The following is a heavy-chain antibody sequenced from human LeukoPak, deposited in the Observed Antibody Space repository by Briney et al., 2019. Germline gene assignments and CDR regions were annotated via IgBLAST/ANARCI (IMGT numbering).Heavy chain of an antibody. CDR1: GGSFSGYY. Sequence: PSETLSLTCAVYGGSFSGYYWSWIRQPPGKGLEWIGEINHSGSTNYNPSLKSRVTISVDTSKNQFSLKLSSVTAADTAVYYCARDSGVVGPYYFDYWGQGTLVTVSS. V-gene: IGHV4-34*01. CDR2: INHSGST. J-gene: IGHJ4*02. CDR3: ARDSGVVGPYYFDY. D-gene: IGHD6-25*01.